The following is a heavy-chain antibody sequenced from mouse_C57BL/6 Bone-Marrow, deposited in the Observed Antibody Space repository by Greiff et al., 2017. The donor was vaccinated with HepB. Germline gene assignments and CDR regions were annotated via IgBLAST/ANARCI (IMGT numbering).Heavy chain of an antibody. Sequence: VQLQQPGAELVKPGASVKLSCKASGYTFTSYWMQWVKQKPGQGLEWIGEIDTSDSYTNYNQKFKGKATFTVDTSSSTAYMQLSSLTSEDSAVYYCARLRYTGFAYWGQGTLVTVSA. J-gene: IGHJ3*01. V-gene: IGHV1-50*01. D-gene: IGHD1-1*01. CDR2: IDTSDSYT. CDR3: ARLRYTGFAY. CDR1: GYTFTSYW.